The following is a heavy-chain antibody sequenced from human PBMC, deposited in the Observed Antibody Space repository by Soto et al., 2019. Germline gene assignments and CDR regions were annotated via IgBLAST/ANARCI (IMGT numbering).Heavy chain of an antibody. D-gene: IGHD3-22*01. CDR3: ATGGERDYYDTSGWR. J-gene: IGHJ1*01. CDR2: IIPIFGTV. CDR1: GGTFSNYT. Sequence: QVQLVQSGAEVKKPGSSVKVSCNASGGTFSNYTLDWVRQAPGQGLEWMGGIIPIFGTVRHAQNFQGRVTITADESTATAYMELSSLRSEDSAMYYCATGGERDYYDTSGWRWGQGTLVTVSS. V-gene: IGHV1-69*12.